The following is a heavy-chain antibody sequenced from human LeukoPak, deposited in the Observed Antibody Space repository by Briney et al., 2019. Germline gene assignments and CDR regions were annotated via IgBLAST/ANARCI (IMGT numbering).Heavy chain of an antibody. Sequence: PRGSLRLSCAASGFTFTSFSMNWVRQAPGKGLEWLSYISSGSSTIYYADSVKGRFTISRDNAKNSLYLQMNSLRGEDTAVYYCARARGSMVRNDYWGQGTLVTVSS. CDR1: GFTFTSFS. J-gene: IGHJ4*02. V-gene: IGHV3-48*01. CDR3: ARARGSMVRNDY. D-gene: IGHD3-10*01. CDR2: ISSGSSTI.